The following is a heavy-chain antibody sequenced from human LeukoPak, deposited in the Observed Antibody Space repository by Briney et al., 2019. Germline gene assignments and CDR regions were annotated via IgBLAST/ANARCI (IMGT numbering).Heavy chain of an antibody. CDR3: ASPNPRIAARPYYYYYMDV. CDR1: GFTFSTYW. D-gene: IGHD6-6*01. J-gene: IGHJ6*03. V-gene: IGHV3-7*01. CDR2: IKPDGSET. Sequence: PGGSLRLSCAASGFTFSTYWMNWVRQSPGKGLEWVANIKPDGSETSYVDSVKGRFTISRDNAKNSLYLQMNSLRAEDTAVYYCASPNPRIAARPYYYYYMDVWGKGTTVTVSS.